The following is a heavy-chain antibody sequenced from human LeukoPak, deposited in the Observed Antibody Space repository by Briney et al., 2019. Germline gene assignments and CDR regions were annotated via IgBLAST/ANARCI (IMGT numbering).Heavy chain of an antibody. CDR2: IIPILGIA. CDR3: ARAVGLQVDY. Sequence: ASVKVSCKASGGTFSSYAISWVRQAPGQGLEWMGRIIPILGIANCAQKFQGRVTMTRNTSISTAYMELSSLRSEDTAVYYCARAVGLQVDYWGQGTLVTVSS. D-gene: IGHD4-11*01. CDR1: GGTFSSYA. V-gene: IGHV1-69*04. J-gene: IGHJ4*02.